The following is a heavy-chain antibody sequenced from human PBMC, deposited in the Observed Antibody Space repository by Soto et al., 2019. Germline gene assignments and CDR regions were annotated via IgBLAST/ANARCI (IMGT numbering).Heavy chain of an antibody. V-gene: IGHV3-48*01. Sequence: EVQLVESGGGLVQPGGSLRLSCAASGFTFSSYSMNWVRQAPGKGLEWVSDISSSSSTIYYADSVKGRFTISRDNAKNSLYLQLNSLRAEDTAVYYCARGGQWLVPDYWGQGTLVNVSS. CDR1: GFTFSSYS. CDR3: ARGGQWLVPDY. D-gene: IGHD6-19*01. J-gene: IGHJ4*02. CDR2: ISSSSSTI.